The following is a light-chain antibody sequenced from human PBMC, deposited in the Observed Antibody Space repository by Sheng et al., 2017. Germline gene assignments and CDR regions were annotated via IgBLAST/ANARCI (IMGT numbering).Light chain of an antibody. CDR2: GAT. V-gene: IGKV1-39*01. J-gene: IGKJ4*01. Sequence: DIQMTQSPSSLSASVGDRVTITCRASQSVSTHLNWYQQEPGKAPKLLIYGATNLESGVPSRFSGSGSGTGFTLIISSLQPEDAATYYCQQSHTSPSLSFGGGTEGGDQ. CDR3: QQSHTSPSLS. CDR1: QSVSTH.